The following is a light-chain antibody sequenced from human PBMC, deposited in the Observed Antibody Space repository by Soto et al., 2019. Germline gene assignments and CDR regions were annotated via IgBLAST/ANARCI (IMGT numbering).Light chain of an antibody. CDR2: AAS. J-gene: IGKJ1*01. CDR3: QQSYSTPWT. V-gene: IGKV1-39*01. Sequence: DIQMTQSPSSLSASVGDRVTITCRASQSISSYLNWYQQKPGKAPKLLIYAASSLQSGVPSRFSGSGSGTDFTLIISSLQPEDFATYYCQQSYSTPWTFGQGTKVDIK. CDR1: QSISSY.